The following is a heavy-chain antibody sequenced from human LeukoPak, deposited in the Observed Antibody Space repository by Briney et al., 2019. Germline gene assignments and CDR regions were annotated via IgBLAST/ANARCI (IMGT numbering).Heavy chain of an antibody. J-gene: IGHJ5*02. CDR1: GFIVNSYA. CDR3: ARDRAEGKTWVEFDP. Sequence: PGGSLRLSCAASGFIVNSYAMSGVRQAPGKGLAWVSLIYSDGVTQYADSVKGRFTISRDNSKNTLYLQMNSLRGEDTAVYFCARDRAEGKTWVEFDPWGQGTLVTVSS. V-gene: IGHV3-66*02. CDR2: IYSDGVT.